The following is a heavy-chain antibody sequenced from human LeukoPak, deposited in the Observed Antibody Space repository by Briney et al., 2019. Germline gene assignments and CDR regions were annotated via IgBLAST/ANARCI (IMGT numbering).Heavy chain of an antibody. V-gene: IGHV4-61*01. J-gene: IGHJ2*01. CDR3: ARSVVTLYWYFDL. CDR2: IYYRGST. D-gene: IGHD2-21*02. Sequence: SETLSLTCTVSGGSVSSGSYYWSWIRQPPGKGLEWIGYIYYRGSTNYNPSLKSRVTISVDTSKNQFSLKLSSVTAADTAVYYCARSVVTLYWYFDLWGRGTLVTVSS. CDR1: GGSVSSGSYY.